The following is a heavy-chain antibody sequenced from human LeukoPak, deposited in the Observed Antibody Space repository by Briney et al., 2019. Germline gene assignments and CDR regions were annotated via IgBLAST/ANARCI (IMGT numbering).Heavy chain of an antibody. CDR2: ISGSGGST. J-gene: IGHJ4*02. Sequence: GWSLRLSCAASGFTFSSYAMSLVRQAPGKGLEWVSAISGSGGSTYYADSVKGRFTISRDNSKNTLYLQMNSLRAEDTAVYYCARPRGSYLDYWGQGTLVTVSS. CDR3: ARPRGSYLDY. CDR1: GFTFSSYA. V-gene: IGHV3-23*01. D-gene: IGHD1-26*01.